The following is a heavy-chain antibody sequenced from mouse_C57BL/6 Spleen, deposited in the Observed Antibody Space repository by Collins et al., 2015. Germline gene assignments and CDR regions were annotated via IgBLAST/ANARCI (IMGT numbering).Heavy chain of an antibody. CDR3: AKGYDYDWYFDV. V-gene: IGHV3-2*02. D-gene: IGHD2-4*01. J-gene: IGHJ1*01. CDR2: ISYSGST. Sequence: DVQLQESGPGLVKPSQSLSLTCTVTGYSITSDYAWNWIRQFPGNKLEWMGYISYSGSTSYNPSLKSRISITRDTSKNQFFLQLNSVTTEGTATYYCAKGYDYDWYFDVWGAGTTVTVSS. CDR1: GYSITSDYA.